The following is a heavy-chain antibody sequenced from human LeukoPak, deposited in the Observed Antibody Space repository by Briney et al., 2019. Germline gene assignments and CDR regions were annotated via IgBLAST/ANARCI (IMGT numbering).Heavy chain of an antibody. CDR3: ARGGLTLGRPFDY. CDR2: ISAYNGNT. Sequence: GESLKISCKGSGYSFTSYGISWVRQAPGQGLEWMGWISAYNGNTNYAQKLQGRVTMTTDTSTSTAYMELRSLRSDDTAVYYCARGGLTLGRPFDYWGQGTLVTVSS. D-gene: IGHD3-16*01. CDR1: GYSFTSYG. V-gene: IGHV1-18*01. J-gene: IGHJ4*02.